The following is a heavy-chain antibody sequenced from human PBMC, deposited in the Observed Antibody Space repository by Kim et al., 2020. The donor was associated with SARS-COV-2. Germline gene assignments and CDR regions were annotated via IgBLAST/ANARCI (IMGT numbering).Heavy chain of an antibody. D-gene: IGHD3-10*01. V-gene: IGHV3-23*01. CDR2: ISGSSGST. CDR1: GFTFSSYA. CDR3: AKGASVVRGVISSFEY. Sequence: GGSLRLSCAASGFTFSSYAMSWVRQAPGRGLEWASVISGSSGSTYYADSEKGRFTISRDNSKSTVYLQMSSLRVEDTAVYYCAKGASVVRGVISSFEYWGQGILVTVSS. J-gene: IGHJ4*02.